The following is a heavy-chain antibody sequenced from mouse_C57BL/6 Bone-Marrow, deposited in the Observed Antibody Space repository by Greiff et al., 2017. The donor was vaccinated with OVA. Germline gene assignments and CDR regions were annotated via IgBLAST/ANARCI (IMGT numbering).Heavy chain of an antibody. D-gene: IGHD1-1*01. CDR2: IYPGNSDT. Sequence: VQLKESGTVLARPGASVKMSCKTSGYTFTSYWMHWVKQRPGQGLEWIGAIYPGNSDTSYNQKFKGKAKLTAVTSASTAYMELSSLTNEDSAVYYCSLYYYGSSPAWFAYWGQGTLVTVSA. V-gene: IGHV1-5*01. CDR1: GYTFTSYW. CDR3: SLYYYGSSPAWFAY. J-gene: IGHJ3*01.